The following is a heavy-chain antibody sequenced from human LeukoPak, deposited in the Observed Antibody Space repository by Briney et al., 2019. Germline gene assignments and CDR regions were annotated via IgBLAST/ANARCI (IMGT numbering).Heavy chain of an antibody. CDR2: IIPIFGTA. Sequence: GASVKVSCKASGYTFTSYDISWVRQAPGQGLEWMGGIIPIFGTANYAQKFQGRVTITADKSTSTAYMELSSLRSEDTAVYYCATNRGYSYGYFDYWGQGTLVTVSS. CDR1: GYTFTSYD. J-gene: IGHJ4*02. D-gene: IGHD5-18*01. V-gene: IGHV1-69*06. CDR3: ATNRGYSYGYFDY.